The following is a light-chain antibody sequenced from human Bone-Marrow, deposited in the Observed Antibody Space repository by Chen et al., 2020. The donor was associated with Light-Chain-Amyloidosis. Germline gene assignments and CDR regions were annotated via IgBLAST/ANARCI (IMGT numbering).Light chain of an antibody. CDR1: QTISSNY. J-gene: IGKJ4*01. CDR3: QQYGTSPLT. CDR2: GSS. Sequence: EIVLTQSPGTLSLSPGEGANLSCRASQTISSNYLTWYQQKFGQAPRRLIYGSSSRATGIPDRFTGSGSGTDFSLTINRLEPEDCAMYYCQQYGTSPLTFGGGTKVEIK. V-gene: IGKV3-20*01.